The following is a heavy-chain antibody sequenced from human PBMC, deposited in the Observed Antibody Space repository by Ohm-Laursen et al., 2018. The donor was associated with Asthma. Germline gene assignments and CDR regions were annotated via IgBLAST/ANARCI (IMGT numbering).Heavy chain of an antibody. J-gene: IGHJ4*02. CDR2: INRDGSST. Sequence: SLRLSCTASGFTFRPYWLHWLRQAPGEGLVCVSRINRDGSSTSYADSVKGRFTISRDNAKNTLYLQMNSRRAEDTAVYYCAREVAVTGSHFEYWGQGTLVTVSS. V-gene: IGHV3-74*01. CDR3: AREVAVTGSHFEY. D-gene: IGHD6-19*01. CDR1: GFTFRPYW.